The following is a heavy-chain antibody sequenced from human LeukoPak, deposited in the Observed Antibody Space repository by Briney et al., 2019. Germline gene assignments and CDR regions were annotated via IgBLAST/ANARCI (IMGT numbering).Heavy chain of an antibody. D-gene: IGHD6-13*01. CDR3: ARDRSVAAAGKYFDY. CDR1: ASTFDDYA. V-gene: IGHV3-9*01. CDR2: ISWNSGSI. Sequence: GGSLRLSCVASASTFDDYAMHWVRQAPGKGLEWVSGISWNSGSIDYADSVKGRFTISRDNAKNSLYLQMNSLRAEDTAVYYCARDRSVAAAGKYFDYWGQGTLVTVSS. J-gene: IGHJ4*02.